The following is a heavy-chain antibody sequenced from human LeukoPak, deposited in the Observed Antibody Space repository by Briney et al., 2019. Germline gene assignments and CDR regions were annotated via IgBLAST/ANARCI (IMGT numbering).Heavy chain of an antibody. V-gene: IGHV4-34*01. Sequence: SETLSLTCAVYGGSFSGYYWSWIRQPPGKGLEWIGEINHSGSTNYNPSLKSRVTISVDTSKNQFSLKLSSVTAADTAVYYCARLSGTGITIFGVVIRWFDPWDQGTLVTVSS. CDR2: INHSGST. CDR1: GGSFSGYY. J-gene: IGHJ5*02. D-gene: IGHD3-3*01. CDR3: ARLSGTGITIFGVVIRWFDP.